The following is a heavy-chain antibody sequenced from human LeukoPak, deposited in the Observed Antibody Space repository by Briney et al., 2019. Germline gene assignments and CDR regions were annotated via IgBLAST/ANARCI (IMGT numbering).Heavy chain of an antibody. CDR1: GGSISSGNW. J-gene: IGHJ4*02. V-gene: IGHV4-4*02. CDR2: IFHSGST. CDR3: AREGRTGYSIGY. D-gene: IGHD6-13*01. Sequence: SETLSLTCAVSGGSISSGNWWSWVRQPPGKGLEWIGEIFHSGSTNYNPSLKSRVTISVDKSKNQFSLKLSSVTAADTAVYYCAREGRTGYSIGYWGQGTRVTVSS.